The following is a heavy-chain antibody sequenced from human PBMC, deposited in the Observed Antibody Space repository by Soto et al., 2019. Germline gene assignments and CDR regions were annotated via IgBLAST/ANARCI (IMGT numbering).Heavy chain of an antibody. CDR2: IYYSGST. CDR1: GGSISSYY. Sequence: SETLSLTCTVSGGSISSYYWSWIRQPPGKGLEWIGYIYYSGSTNYNPSLKSRVTISVDTSKNQFSLKLSSVTAADTAVYYCARGRYCSSTSCNLGVYYYGMDVWGQGTTVTVSS. CDR3: ARGRYCSSTSCNLGVYYYGMDV. V-gene: IGHV4-59*12. D-gene: IGHD2-2*01. J-gene: IGHJ6*02.